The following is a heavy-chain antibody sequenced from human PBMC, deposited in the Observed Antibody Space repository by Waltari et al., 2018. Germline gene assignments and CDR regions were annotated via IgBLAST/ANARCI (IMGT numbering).Heavy chain of an antibody. J-gene: IGHJ4*02. CDR1: GFTFGDYW. CDR3: ARKGGRGYPYGPFYYDH. D-gene: IGHD5-18*01. CDR2: INIDGGYI. V-gene: IGHV3-74*01. Sequence: EVQLVESGGGLVQPGGSLRLSCAASGFTFGDYWMHWVRQPPGEGLEWVSRINIDGGYISYTDAVKGRFTISRDNAKNTLFLQLNSLRAEDTAVYYCARKGGRGYPYGPFYYDHWGQGTLVTVSP.